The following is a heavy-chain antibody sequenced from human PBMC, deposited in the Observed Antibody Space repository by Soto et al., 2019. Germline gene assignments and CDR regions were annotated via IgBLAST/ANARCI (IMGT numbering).Heavy chain of an antibody. CDR1: GYNFTTYW. CDR2: ILPGDSDT. Sequence: GESLKISCETSGYNFTTYWIGGVRQMPGKGLEWMGIILPGDSDTRYSPSSQGLITISADTSIRTAFLQWSSLKTSDTATYHCARGAYCSASDCYAGNFDPWGQGTRVTAS. V-gene: IGHV5-51*01. CDR3: ARGAYCSASDCYAGNFDP. J-gene: IGHJ5*02. D-gene: IGHD2-15*01.